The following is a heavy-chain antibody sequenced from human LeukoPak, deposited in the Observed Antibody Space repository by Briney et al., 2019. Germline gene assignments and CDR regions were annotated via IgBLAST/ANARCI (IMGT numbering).Heavy chain of an antibody. Sequence: PGGSLRLSCAASGFTFDDYTMHWVRHAPGKGLEWVSLISWDGGSTYYADSVKGRFTISRDNSKNSLYLQMNSLRTEDTALYYCAKDNTGSSWSNFDYWGQGILVTVSS. D-gene: IGHD6-13*01. CDR1: GFTFDDYT. J-gene: IGHJ4*02. V-gene: IGHV3-43*01. CDR2: ISWDGGST. CDR3: AKDNTGSSWSNFDY.